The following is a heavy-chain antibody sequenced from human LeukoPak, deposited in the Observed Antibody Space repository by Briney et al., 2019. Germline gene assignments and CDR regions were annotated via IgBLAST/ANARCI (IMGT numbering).Heavy chain of an antibody. Sequence: GASVKVSCKASGYTFTSYAMNWVRQAPGQGLEWMGWISAYNGNTNYAQKLQGRVTMTTDTSTSTAYMELRSLRSDDTAVYYCARGDYGDLREHWGQGTLVTVSS. CDR3: ARGDYGDLREH. V-gene: IGHV1-18*01. J-gene: IGHJ1*01. CDR2: ISAYNGNT. D-gene: IGHD4-17*01. CDR1: GYTFTSYA.